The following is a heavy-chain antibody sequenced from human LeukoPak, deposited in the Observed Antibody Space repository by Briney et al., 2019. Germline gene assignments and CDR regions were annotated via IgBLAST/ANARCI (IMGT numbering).Heavy chain of an antibody. J-gene: IGHJ4*02. Sequence: GGSLRLSCAASGFTFSSYWMHWVRQAPGKVLVWVSLINSDGSSTSYADSVKGRFTISRDNAKNTLYLQMNSLRADDTAVYYCARRCGGGTCYMEYWGQGTLVTVSS. CDR1: GFTFSSYW. CDR2: INSDGSST. V-gene: IGHV3-74*01. CDR3: ARRCGGGTCYMEY. D-gene: IGHD2-15*01.